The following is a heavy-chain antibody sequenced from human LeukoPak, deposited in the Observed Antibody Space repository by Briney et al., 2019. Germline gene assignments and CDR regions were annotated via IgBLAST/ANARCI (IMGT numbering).Heavy chain of an antibody. Sequence: PGGSLRLSCAASGFIFNDYAMHWVRQAPGKGLEWVANIKQDGSEKYYVDSVKGRFTISRDNAKNSLYLQMNSLRAEDTAVYYCARDVGDGDYGDYFDCWGQGTLVTVSS. V-gene: IGHV3-7*01. CDR1: GFIFNDYA. CDR2: IKQDGSEK. D-gene: IGHD4-17*01. J-gene: IGHJ4*02. CDR3: ARDVGDGDYGDYFDC.